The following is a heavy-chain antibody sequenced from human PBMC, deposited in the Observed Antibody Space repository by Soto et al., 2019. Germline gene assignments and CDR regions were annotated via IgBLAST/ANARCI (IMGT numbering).Heavy chain of an antibody. CDR1: GGSISSGNW. CDR2: IYHTGTT. J-gene: IGHJ6*02. V-gene: IGHV4-4*02. CDR3: AATPDYYYGMDV. Sequence: QVQLQESGPGLVKPSGTLSLTCAVSGGSISSGNWWSWVRQPPGKGLEWIGEIYHTGTTNYNPSLKSRVARSVDKSKNQFSLKLTSVTAADTAVYYCAATPDYYYGMDVWGQGTTVTVSS.